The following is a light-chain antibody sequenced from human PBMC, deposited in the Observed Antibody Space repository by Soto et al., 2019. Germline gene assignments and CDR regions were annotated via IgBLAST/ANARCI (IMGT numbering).Light chain of an antibody. CDR2: EVS. Sequence: QSALTQPASVSGSPGQSITISCTGTSSDVGGYNYVSWYQQHPGKAPKLMIYEVSNRPSGVSNRFSGSKSGNTASLTISGLQAEDEADYYCSSYTISSTLVVFGGGTNVTVL. CDR3: SSYTISSTLVV. CDR1: SSDVGGYNY. J-gene: IGLJ2*01. V-gene: IGLV2-14*01.